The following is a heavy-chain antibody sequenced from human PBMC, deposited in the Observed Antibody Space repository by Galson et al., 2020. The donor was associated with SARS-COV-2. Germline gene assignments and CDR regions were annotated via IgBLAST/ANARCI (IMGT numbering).Heavy chain of an antibody. Sequence: GESLKISCSASGFTFSSYGMHLVRQAPGKGLEWVAVISYDGSNKYYADSVKGRFTISRDNSKNTLYLQMNSLRAEDTAVYYCARDSSSWYMGYWGQGTLVTVSS. CDR1: GFTFSSYG. V-gene: IGHV3-30*03. D-gene: IGHD6-13*01. CDR2: ISYDGSNK. CDR3: ARDSSSWYMGY. J-gene: IGHJ4*02.